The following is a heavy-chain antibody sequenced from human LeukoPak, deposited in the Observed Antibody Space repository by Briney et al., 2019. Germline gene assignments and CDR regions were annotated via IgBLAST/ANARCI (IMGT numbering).Heavy chain of an antibody. D-gene: IGHD1-26*01. CDR3: AREGATTAFDY. V-gene: IGHV3-53*01. J-gene: IGHJ4*02. CDR2: IYSGGRT. Sequence: GGSLRLSCAASGFTVSNNYMNWVRQAPGKGLEWVSIIYSGGRTYYAGTAKRRFNISRDILTNTVYLQMNSLRAEDTAVYYCAREGATTAFDYWGRGTLVTVSS. CDR1: GFTVSNNY.